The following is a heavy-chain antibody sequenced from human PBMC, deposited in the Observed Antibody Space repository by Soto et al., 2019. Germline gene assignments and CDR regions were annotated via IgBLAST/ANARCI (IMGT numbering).Heavy chain of an antibody. Sequence: QEELVESGGGVVQPGRSLRLSCAASGFTFSDYALLWVRQAPGQGLEWVAVISHDGGNMYHADAVKGRFTISRDNAKNTLYLQMNSLRNEDTAMYYCARVPGYGGYTWNFDLWGRGTLVTVSS. V-gene: IGHV3-30-3*01. CDR2: ISHDGGNM. D-gene: IGHD3-22*01. CDR3: ARVPGYGGYTWNFDL. J-gene: IGHJ2*01. CDR1: GFTFSDYA.